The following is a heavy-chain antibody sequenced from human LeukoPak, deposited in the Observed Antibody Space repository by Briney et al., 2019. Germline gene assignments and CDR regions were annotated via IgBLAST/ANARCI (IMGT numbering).Heavy chain of an antibody. J-gene: IGHJ4*02. CDR2: IYYSGST. CDR1: GGSISGSSYY. CDR3: ARGGYGDYATDY. D-gene: IGHD4-17*01. V-gene: IGHV4-39*07. Sequence: SETLSLTCTVSGGSISGSSYYWGWIRQPPGKGLEWIGSIYYSGSTYYNPSLKSRVTISVDRSKNQFSLKLSSVTAADTAVYYCARGGYGDYATDYWGQGTLVTVSS.